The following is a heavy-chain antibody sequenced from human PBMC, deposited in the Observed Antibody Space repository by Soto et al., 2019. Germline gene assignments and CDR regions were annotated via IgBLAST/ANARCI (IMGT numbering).Heavy chain of an antibody. D-gene: IGHD2-2*01. CDR1: GGSIISYY. CDR2: IYYSGST. V-gene: IGHV4-59*01. Sequence: PSETLSLTCTVSGGSIISYYWSWSLQPPGKGLEWIGYIYYSGSTNYNPSLKSRVTISVDTSKNQFSLKLSSVTAADTAVYYCARTKDIVVVPAATWFDPWGQGTLVTSPQ. J-gene: IGHJ5*02. CDR3: ARTKDIVVVPAATWFDP.